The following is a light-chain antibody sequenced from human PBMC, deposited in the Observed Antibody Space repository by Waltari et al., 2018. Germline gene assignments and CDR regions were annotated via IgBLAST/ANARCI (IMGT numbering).Light chain of an antibody. CDR2: DVT. J-gene: IGLJ3*02. Sequence: QPALTQPRSVSGSPGQSVTISCTGTSSDVGGYYYVPWYQQHPGKAPKLILHDVTPRPSRVPGRFSGSKAGNTASLTISGLQAEDEADYYCCSYADTYTAVFGGGTKVTVL. V-gene: IGLV2-11*01. CDR3: CSYADTYTAV. CDR1: SSDVGGYYY.